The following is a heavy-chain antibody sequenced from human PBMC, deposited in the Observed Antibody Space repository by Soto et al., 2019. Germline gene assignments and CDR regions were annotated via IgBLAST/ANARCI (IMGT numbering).Heavy chain of an antibody. CDR1: GYTFTTYG. D-gene: IGHD2-21*01. J-gene: IGHJ4*02. V-gene: IGHV1-18*01. Sequence: QVQLVQSGAEVKKPGASVKVSCKTSGYTFTTYGVSWVRQAPGLGLEWMGWISGYNGNTNSAPKFQGRVSMTTDTSTSTAYKELRSLRSDDTAVYFWSGDERTDCGGDNCEHYFDYLGQGTLVTVSS. CDR2: ISGYNGNT. CDR3: SGDERTDCGGDNCEHYFDY.